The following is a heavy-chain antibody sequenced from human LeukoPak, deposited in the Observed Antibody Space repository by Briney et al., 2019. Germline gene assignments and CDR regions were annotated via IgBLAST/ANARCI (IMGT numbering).Heavy chain of an antibody. D-gene: IGHD6-6*01. Sequence: ASVKVSCKASEVTFSSYAISWVRQAPGQGLEWMGIINPSGGSTSYAQKFQGRVTMARDTSTSTVYMELSSLRSEDTAVYYCARALGSSSSLDYWGQGTLVTVSS. CDR3: ARALGSSSSLDY. J-gene: IGHJ4*02. CDR1: EVTFSSYA. CDR2: INPSGGST. V-gene: IGHV1-46*01.